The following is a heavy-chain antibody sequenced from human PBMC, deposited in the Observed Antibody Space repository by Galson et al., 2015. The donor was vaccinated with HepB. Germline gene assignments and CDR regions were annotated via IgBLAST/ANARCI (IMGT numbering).Heavy chain of an antibody. Sequence: SVKVSCKASGFTFTSSAMQWVRQARGQRLEWIGWIVVGSGNTNYAQKFQERVTMTTDTSTSTAYMELRSLRSDDTAVYYCARDRALRGSYRAFDIWGQGTMVTVSS. CDR1: GFTFTSSA. J-gene: IGHJ3*02. V-gene: IGHV1-58*02. CDR2: IVVGSGNT. D-gene: IGHD3-16*02. CDR3: ARDRALRGSYRAFDI.